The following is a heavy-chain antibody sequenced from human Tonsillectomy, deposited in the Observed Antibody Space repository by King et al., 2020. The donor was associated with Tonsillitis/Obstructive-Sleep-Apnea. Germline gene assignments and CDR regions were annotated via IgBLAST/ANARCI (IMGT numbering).Heavy chain of an antibody. V-gene: IGHV5-10-1*01. J-gene: IGHJ6*03. CDR2: IDPSDSYT. CDR1: GYSFTSYW. D-gene: IGHD3-10*01. Sequence: VQLVQSGAEVKKPGESLRISCKGSGYSFTSYWISWVRQMPGKGLEWMGRIDPSDSYTNYSPSFQGHVTISADKSISTAYLQWSSLKASDTAMYYCTGGSGYYYSNGGYHYYMDDWGKGTTVTVSS. CDR3: TGGSGYYYSNGGYHYYMDD.